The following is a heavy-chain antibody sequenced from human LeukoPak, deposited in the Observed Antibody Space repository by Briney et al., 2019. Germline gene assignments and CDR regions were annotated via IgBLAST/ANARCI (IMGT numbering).Heavy chain of an antibody. Sequence: PSETLSLTCTVSGGSISTYYWSWIRQPPGKGLEWIGYIYYTGSTSYNPSLKSRVTMSLDASKNQFSLELNSVTPADTAVYYCARVYDPDYYYYMDVWGKGTTVTVSS. CDR3: ARVYDPDYYYYMDV. CDR1: GGSISTYY. J-gene: IGHJ6*03. V-gene: IGHV4-59*01. CDR2: IYYTGST. D-gene: IGHD3-3*01.